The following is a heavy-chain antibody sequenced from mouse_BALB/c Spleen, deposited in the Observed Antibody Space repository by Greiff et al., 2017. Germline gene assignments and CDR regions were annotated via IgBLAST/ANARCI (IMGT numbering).Heavy chain of an antibody. CDR2: ISSGGGST. D-gene: IGHD2-1*01. CDR1: GFAFSSYD. V-gene: IGHV5-12-1*01. J-gene: IGHJ3*01. Sequence: EVQLVESGGGLVKPGGSLKLSCAASGFAFSSYDMSWVRQTPEKRLEWVAYISSGGGSTYYPDTVKGRFTISRDNAKNTLYLQMSSLKSEDTAMYYCARHHYGNYLFAYWGQGTLVTVSA. CDR3: ARHHYGNYLFAY.